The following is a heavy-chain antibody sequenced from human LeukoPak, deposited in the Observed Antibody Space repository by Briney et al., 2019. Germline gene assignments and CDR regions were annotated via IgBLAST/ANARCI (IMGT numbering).Heavy chain of an antibody. CDR2: IYHSGNS. CDR3: ARRSDAYNLWAFDV. Sequence: LRLSCAASGFNSSDYYMSWIRQSPGKGLEWIGYIYHSGNSYYNPSLKSRLTISVDKPKNQFSLKLSSVSAADTAVYYCARRSDAYNLWAFDVWGQGTMVVVSS. D-gene: IGHD5-24*01. J-gene: IGHJ3*01. V-gene: IGHV4-30-2*06. CDR1: GFNSSDYY.